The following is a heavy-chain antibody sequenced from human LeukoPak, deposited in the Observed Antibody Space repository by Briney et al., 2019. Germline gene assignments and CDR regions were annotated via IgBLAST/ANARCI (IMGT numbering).Heavy chain of an antibody. Sequence: GGSLRLSCAASGFTFSTFGMIWVRQAPGKGLEWVSSISSGSYIYYADAVKARFTISRDNARNSLYLQMNSLRAEDTAVYYCAKKIAAAGAQFDYWGQGTLVTVSS. CDR1: GFTFSTFG. D-gene: IGHD6-13*01. V-gene: IGHV3-21*03. J-gene: IGHJ4*02. CDR3: AKKIAAAGAQFDY. CDR2: ISSGSYI.